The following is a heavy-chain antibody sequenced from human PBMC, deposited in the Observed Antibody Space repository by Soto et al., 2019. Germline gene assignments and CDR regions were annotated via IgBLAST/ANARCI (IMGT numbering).Heavy chain of an antibody. Sequence: EVQLLESGGGLVQPGGSLRLSCAASGFTFSSYAMRWVRQAPGKGLEWVSAISGSGGSTYYADSVKGRFTISRDNSKNTVYLQMNSLRGEHTAVYYCATRGSGSYYDYWGQGTLVTVSS. J-gene: IGHJ4*02. CDR1: GFTFSSYA. V-gene: IGHV3-23*01. CDR3: ATRGSGSYYDY. CDR2: ISGSGGST. D-gene: IGHD1-26*01.